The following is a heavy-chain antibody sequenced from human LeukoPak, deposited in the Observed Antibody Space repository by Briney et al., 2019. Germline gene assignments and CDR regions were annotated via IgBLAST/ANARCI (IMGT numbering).Heavy chain of an antibody. Sequence: PGGSLRLSCAASGFTFSSFAMSWARQAPGKGLEWVSAISGSGGGAYYADSVRGRFTISRDNSKNTLYLQMNSLRAEDTAVYYCAIGQWTLDCWGQGTLVTVSS. D-gene: IGHD2-8*01. CDR3: AIGQWTLDC. V-gene: IGHV3-23*01. J-gene: IGHJ4*02. CDR1: GFTFSSFA. CDR2: ISGSGGGA.